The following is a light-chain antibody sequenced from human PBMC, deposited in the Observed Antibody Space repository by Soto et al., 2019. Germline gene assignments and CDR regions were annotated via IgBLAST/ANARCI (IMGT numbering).Light chain of an antibody. Sequence: QSVLTQPPSVSRAPGQTVIISCSGSSSNLGAPYDVSWFRQLPGTVPRLLIYGNNNRPSGGPDRSSGSKSGTSASLAITGLQAEDEADYYCQSYDSSLSGYVFGTGTKVTVL. CDR1: SSNLGAPYD. J-gene: IGLJ1*01. V-gene: IGLV1-40*01. CDR2: GNN. CDR3: QSYDSSLSGYV.